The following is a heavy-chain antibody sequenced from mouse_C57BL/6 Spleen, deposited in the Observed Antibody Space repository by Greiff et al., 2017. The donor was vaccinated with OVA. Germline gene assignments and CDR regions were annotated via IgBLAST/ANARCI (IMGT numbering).Heavy chain of an antibody. CDR1: GFTFSDYG. V-gene: IGHV5-17*01. D-gene: IGHD1-1*01. CDR2: ISSGSSTI. CDR3: ARNGYYGSSSWFAY. J-gene: IGHJ3*01. Sequence: EVKLMESGGGLVKPGGSLKLSCAASGFTFSDYGMHWVRQAPEKGLEWVAYISSGSSTIYYADTVKGRFTISRDNAKNTLFLQMTSLRSEDTAMYYCARNGYYGSSSWFAYWGQGTLVTVSA.